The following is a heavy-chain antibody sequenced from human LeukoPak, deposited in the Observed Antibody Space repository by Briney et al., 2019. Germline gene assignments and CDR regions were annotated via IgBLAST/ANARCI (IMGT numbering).Heavy chain of an antibody. J-gene: IGHJ4*02. Sequence: PGGTLRLSCAASGFTFSSYGMSWVRQAPGKGLEWVSSISGSGGGTYSADSVKGRFTISRDNSKNTLYLQMNSLRAEDTALYYCAKDRGSSGYQYYFDYWGQGTLVTVSS. CDR3: AKDRGSSGYQYYFDY. CDR1: GFTFSSYG. V-gene: IGHV3-23*01. CDR2: ISGSGGGT. D-gene: IGHD3-22*01.